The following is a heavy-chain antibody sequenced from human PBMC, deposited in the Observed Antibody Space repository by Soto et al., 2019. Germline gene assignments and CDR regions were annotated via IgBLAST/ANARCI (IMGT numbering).Heavy chain of an antibody. Sequence: QITLKESGPTLVKPTQTLTLTCTFSGVSLSTSGVGVGWIRQPPGKALEWLALVYWDNDKRYSPSLKSRRTITKDTSKNQVVLTLTNVDPVDTATYYCAHRTTVTAFDYWGQGTLVPVSS. CDR1: GVSLSTSGVG. CDR2: VYWDNDK. J-gene: IGHJ4*02. D-gene: IGHD4-17*01. V-gene: IGHV2-5*02. CDR3: AHRTTVTAFDY.